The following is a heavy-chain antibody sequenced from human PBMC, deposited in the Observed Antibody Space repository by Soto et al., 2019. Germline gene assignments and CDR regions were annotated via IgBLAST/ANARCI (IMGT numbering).Heavy chain of an antibody. CDR1: GGSFSGYY. J-gene: IGHJ6*03. Sequence: PSETLSLTCAVYGGSFSGYYWSWIRQPPGKGLEWIGEINHSGSTNYNPSLKSRVTISVDTSKNQFSLKLSSVTAADTAVYYCARGRRSVYNPTYYYYMDVWGKGTTVTVSS. V-gene: IGHV4-34*01. CDR3: ARGRRSVYNPTYYYYMDV. D-gene: IGHD3-16*02. CDR2: INHSGST.